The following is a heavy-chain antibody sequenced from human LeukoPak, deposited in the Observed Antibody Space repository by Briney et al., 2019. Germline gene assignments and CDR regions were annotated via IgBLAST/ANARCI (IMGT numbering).Heavy chain of an antibody. CDR2: IIPILGIA. J-gene: IGHJ6*03. D-gene: IGHD2-2*03. CDR1: GGTFSSYA. Sequence: SVKVSCKASGGTFSSYAISWVRQAPGQGLEWMGRIIPILGIANYAQKFQGRVTITADKSTSTAYMELSSLRSEDTAVYYCWIRGFMDAWGKGTTVTVSS. CDR3: WIRGFMDA. V-gene: IGHV1-69*04.